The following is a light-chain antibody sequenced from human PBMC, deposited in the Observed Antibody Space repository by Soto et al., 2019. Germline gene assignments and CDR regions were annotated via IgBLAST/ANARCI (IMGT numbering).Light chain of an antibody. CDR3: SSYTSTSTPYV. V-gene: IGLV2-14*03. CDR1: SSDIGGYNY. J-gene: IGLJ1*01. Sequence: QSALTQPASVSGSPGQSIAISCTGTSSDIGGYNYVSWYQQHPGKAPKLLIYDVTHRPSGVSNRFSGSKSGDTASLTISGLQAEDEAVYYCSSYTSTSTPYVFGTGTKLTVL. CDR2: DVT.